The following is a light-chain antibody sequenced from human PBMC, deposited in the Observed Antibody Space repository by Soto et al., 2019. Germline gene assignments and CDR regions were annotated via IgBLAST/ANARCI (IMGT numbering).Light chain of an antibody. CDR3: SSYAGSNNLGV. J-gene: IGLJ1*01. CDR1: SSDVGGYNY. V-gene: IGLV2-8*01. CDR2: EVS. Sequence: QSVLTQPPSASGSLGQSVTISCTGTSSDVGGYNYVSWYQQHPGKAPKLMIYEVSKRPSGVPFCFSGSKSGNTASLTVSGLQAEDEADYYCSSYAGSNNLGVFGTGTKVTVL.